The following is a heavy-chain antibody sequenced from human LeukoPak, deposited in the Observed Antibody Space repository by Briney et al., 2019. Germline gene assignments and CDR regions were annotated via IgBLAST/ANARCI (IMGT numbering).Heavy chain of an antibody. CDR3: ARGGEGNYFDY. CDR1: GFTFSSYG. CDR2: ISGSGGST. V-gene: IGHV3-23*01. J-gene: IGHJ4*02. D-gene: IGHD3-10*01. Sequence: GGSLRLSCAASGFTFSSYGMIWVRQAPGKGLEWVSGISGSGGSTYVADSVKGRFTISRDNSKNTLYLQMNSLRAEDTAVYYCARGGEGNYFDYWGQGTLVTVSS.